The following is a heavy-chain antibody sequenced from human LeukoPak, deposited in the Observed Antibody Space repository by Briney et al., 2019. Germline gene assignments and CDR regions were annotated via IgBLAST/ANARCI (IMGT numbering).Heavy chain of an antibody. CDR1: GGSFSGYY. D-gene: IGHD3-10*01. J-gene: IGHJ4*02. CDR3: ARGDRSGSYYAPLDY. Sequence: PSETLSLTCAVYGGSFSGYYWSWIRQPPGKGLEWIGEINHSGSTNYNPSLQSRVTISVDTSKNQFSLKVSSVTAADTAVYYCARGDRSGSYYAPLDYWGQGTLVTVSS. CDR2: INHSGST. V-gene: IGHV4-34*01.